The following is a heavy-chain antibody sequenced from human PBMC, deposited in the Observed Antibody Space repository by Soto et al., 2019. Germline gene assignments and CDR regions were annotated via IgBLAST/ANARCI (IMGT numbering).Heavy chain of an antibody. CDR2: INPNSGGT. Sequence: ASVKVSCKASGYTFTGYYMHWVRQAPGQGLEWMGWINPNSGGTNYAQKFQGWVTMTRDTSISTAYMELSRLRSDDTAVYYCARDFDGGHGSGDTEQRYNWFDPWGKGTRVTVSS. CDR1: GYTFTGYY. CDR3: ARDFDGGHGSGDTEQRYNWFDP. V-gene: IGHV1-2*04. J-gene: IGHJ5*02. D-gene: IGHD4-17*01.